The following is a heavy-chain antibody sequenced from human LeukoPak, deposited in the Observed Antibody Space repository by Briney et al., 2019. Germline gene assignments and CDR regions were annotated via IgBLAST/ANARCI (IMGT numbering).Heavy chain of an antibody. J-gene: IGHJ4*02. V-gene: IGHV3-66*01. CDR3: ARDRGKDFDY. CDR1: GFTVSSNY. CDR2: IYSGGST. D-gene: IGHD3-10*01. Sequence: GGSLRLSCAASGFTVSSNYMCWVRQAPGKGLEWVSVIYSGGSTYYADSVRGRFTISRDNSKNTLYLQMNSLRAEDTAVYYCARDRGKDFDYWGQGTLVTVSS.